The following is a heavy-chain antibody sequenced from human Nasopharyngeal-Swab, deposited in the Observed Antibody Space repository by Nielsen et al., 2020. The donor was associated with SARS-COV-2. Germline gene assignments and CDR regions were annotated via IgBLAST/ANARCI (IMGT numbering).Heavy chain of an antibody. D-gene: IGHD5-12*01. V-gene: IGHV3-48*01. Sequence: GESLKISCATSGFTFTDYVMTWVRQAPGKGLEWISYIPPTASRIYYADSVRGRFTISRDNAKKSLYLQMESLRPEDTAVYYCARDRGWGYTGYGSLDYWGQGVLVTVSS. J-gene: IGHJ4*02. CDR1: GFTFTDYV. CDR2: IPPTASRI. CDR3: ARDRGWGYTGYGSLDY.